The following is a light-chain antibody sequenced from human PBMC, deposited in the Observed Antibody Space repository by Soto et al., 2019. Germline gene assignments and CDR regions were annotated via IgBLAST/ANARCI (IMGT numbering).Light chain of an antibody. CDR3: CSYAGGYTYL. J-gene: IGLJ1*01. CDR2: GVV. V-gene: IGLV2-11*01. CDR1: SSDIGGYNY. Sequence: QSALTQSPSASGSPGQSVTISCTGTSSDIGGYNYVSWYQQHPGRPPKLLIYGVVRWPSGVPDRFSGSKSGNTASLTISGLQAEDEADYFCCSYAGGYTYLFGTGTKLTVL.